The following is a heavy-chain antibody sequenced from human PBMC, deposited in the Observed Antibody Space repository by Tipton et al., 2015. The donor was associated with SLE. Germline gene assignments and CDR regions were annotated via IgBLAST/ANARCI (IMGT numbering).Heavy chain of an antibody. CDR3: ARGHADPRA. J-gene: IGHJ4*02. CDR2: VYSSGST. CDR1: GGSISSQY. Sequence: TLSLTCTVSGGSISSQYWSCIRQPPGKGLEWIGYVYSSGSTNYNPSLKSRVTISVDMSKNQFSLKLTSMTAADTAVYYCARGHADPRAWGQGTLVTVSS. V-gene: IGHV4-59*11.